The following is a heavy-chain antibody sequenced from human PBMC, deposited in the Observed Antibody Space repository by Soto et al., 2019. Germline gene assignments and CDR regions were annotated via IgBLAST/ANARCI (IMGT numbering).Heavy chain of an antibody. CDR2: ISYDGSNK. D-gene: IGHD2-8*01. J-gene: IGHJ4*02. CDR1: GFTFSSYA. Sequence: QVQLVESGGGVVQPGRSLRLSCAASGFTFSSYAMHWVRHAPGKGLEWVAVISYDGSNKYYADSVKGRFTISRDNSKNTLYLQMNSLRAEATAVYYCARGFRDIVLMVYDQNIDYWGQGTLVTVSS. V-gene: IGHV3-30-3*01. CDR3: ARGFRDIVLMVYDQNIDY.